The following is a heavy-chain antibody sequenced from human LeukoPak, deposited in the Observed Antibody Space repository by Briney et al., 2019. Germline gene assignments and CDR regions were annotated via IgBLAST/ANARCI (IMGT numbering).Heavy chain of an antibody. CDR1: GGSISSYY. D-gene: IGHD3-10*01. Sequence: PSGTLSLTCTVSGGSISSYYWSWIWQPPGKGLEWIGYIHYSGSSNYNPSLKSRVTISVDTSKNQFSLKLSSVTAADTAVYYCARDHTYYYGSGSFLWGQGTLVTVSS. CDR2: IHYSGSS. CDR3: ARDHTYYYGSGSFL. V-gene: IGHV4-59*12. J-gene: IGHJ4*02.